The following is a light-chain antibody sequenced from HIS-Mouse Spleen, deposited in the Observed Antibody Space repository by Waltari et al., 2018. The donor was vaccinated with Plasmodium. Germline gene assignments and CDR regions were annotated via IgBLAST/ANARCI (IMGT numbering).Light chain of an antibody. V-gene: IGLV2-14*01. CDR3: SSYTSSSTLLYV. J-gene: IGLJ1*01. CDR1: SSAVGGYNY. Sequence: QSALTQPASVSGSPGQSITISCTGTSSAVGGYNYVSWYQQHPGKAPKLMIYEVSHRPSGGSNRFSGSKSGNTASLTISGLQAEDEADYYCSSYTSSSTLLYVFGTGTKVTVL. CDR2: EVS.